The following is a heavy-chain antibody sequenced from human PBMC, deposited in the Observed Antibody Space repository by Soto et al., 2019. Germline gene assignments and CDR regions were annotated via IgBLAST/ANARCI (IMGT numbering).Heavy chain of an antibody. J-gene: IGHJ4*02. CDR1: GYSISISNW. Sequence: PSETLSLTCAVSGYSISISNWWGWIRQPPGKGLEWIGYIYYSGTTYYNPSLKSRVTISVDTSKNQFSLKLSSVTAADTAVYYCARQFKGIAMRDYWGQGTLVTVSS. CDR3: ARQFKGIAMRDY. V-gene: IGHV4-28*01. CDR2: IYYSGTT. D-gene: IGHD6-13*01.